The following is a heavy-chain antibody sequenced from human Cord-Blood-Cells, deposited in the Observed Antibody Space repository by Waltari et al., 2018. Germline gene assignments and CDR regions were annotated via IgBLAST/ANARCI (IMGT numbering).Heavy chain of an antibody. D-gene: IGHD2-2*02. CDR3: ARTVPAAIERDWFDP. CDR1: GGSFSGYY. CDR2: INHREST. V-gene: IGHV4-34*01. Sequence: QVQLQQWGAGLLKPSETLSLTCAVYGGSFSGYYCSWSSQPPGTGLEWIGEINHRESTNYNPSLKRRLTISVETSKNQFSLKLSAVTAADTAVYYCARTVPAAIERDWFDPWGQGTLVTVSS. J-gene: IGHJ5*02.